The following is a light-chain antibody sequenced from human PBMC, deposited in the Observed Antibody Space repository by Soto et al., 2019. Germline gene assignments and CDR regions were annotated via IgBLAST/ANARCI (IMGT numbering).Light chain of an antibody. Sequence: SYELTQPPSVSVATGKTARITCGGNNIGSKSVHWYQQKPGQAPVLVIYYDSDRPSGIPERFSGSNSGNTATLTISSVEAGDEADYDCQVWDSSSDHPGVFGTGTKVTVL. CDR1: NIGSKS. V-gene: IGLV3-21*04. CDR2: YDS. J-gene: IGLJ1*01. CDR3: QVWDSSSDHPGV.